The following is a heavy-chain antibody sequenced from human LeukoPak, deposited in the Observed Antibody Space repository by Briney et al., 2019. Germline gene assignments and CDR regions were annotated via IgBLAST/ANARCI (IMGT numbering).Heavy chain of an antibody. CDR2: INPSGGST. Sequence: ASVKVSCKASGYTITSYYMHWVRQAPGQGLEWVGIINPSGGSTNYAQKFQGRVTMTRDTSTSTVYMELTRLRFEDTAMYYCVRERERGTYFIWGQGTLVTVSS. CDR3: VRERERGTYFI. CDR1: GYTITSYY. V-gene: IGHV1-46*01. J-gene: IGHJ4*02. D-gene: IGHD3-10*01.